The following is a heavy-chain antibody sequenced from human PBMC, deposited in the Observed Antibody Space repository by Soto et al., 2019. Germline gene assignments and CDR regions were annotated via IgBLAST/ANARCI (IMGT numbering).Heavy chain of an antibody. CDR2: ISAHNGKT. D-gene: IGHD4-17*01. CDR3: ATGRYGDY. CDR1: GYIFTSYG. V-gene: IGHV1-18*01. J-gene: IGHJ4*02. Sequence: QAHLVQSGPEVKKPGGSVKVTCKGSGYIFTSYGIAWVRQAPGQGLEWMGWISAHNGKTEYAQKFQGRVTVTRDTSTSTAYLELRSLRSDDTALYYCATGRYGDYWGQGALVTVSS.